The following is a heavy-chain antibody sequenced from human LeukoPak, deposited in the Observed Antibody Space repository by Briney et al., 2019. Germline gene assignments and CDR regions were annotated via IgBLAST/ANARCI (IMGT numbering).Heavy chain of an antibody. Sequence: GGSLRLSCAASGFTFSNYWMHWARQAPGKGLVWVSRISSDGSDTTYGDSVKGRFTISRDNAENTLYLQMNSLRAEDTAVYYCARESGYCSSTSCLYYYYGMDVWGQGTTVTVSS. CDR3: ARESGYCSSTSCLYYYYGMDV. V-gene: IGHV3-74*01. J-gene: IGHJ6*02. CDR2: ISSDGSDT. CDR1: GFTFSNYW. D-gene: IGHD2-2*01.